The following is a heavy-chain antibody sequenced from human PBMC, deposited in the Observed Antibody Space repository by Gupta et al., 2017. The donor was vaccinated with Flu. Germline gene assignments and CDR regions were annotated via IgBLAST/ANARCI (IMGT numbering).Heavy chain of an antibody. D-gene: IGHD1-26*01. CDR2: ISSSSSYI. CDR3: ARAWEARGYFDY. CDR1: GYTLRRNS. Sequence: EVQLVEYGGGLVKPGGSLKLTCVASGYTLRRNSVTCGCRAPGKGMEWVSFISSSSSYIYYAYSVKGRFTISRDNAKNALYLQMNNLRAEDTAVYYCARAWEARGYFDYWGQGSLVTVSS. V-gene: IGHV3-21*01. J-gene: IGHJ4*02.